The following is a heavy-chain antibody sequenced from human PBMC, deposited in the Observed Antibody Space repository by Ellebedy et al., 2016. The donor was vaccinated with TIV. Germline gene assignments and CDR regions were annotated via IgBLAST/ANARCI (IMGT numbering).Heavy chain of an antibody. CDR1: RFTVSTNY. CDR3: ARDPVGVGPAFDI. D-gene: IGHD4-23*01. J-gene: IGHJ3*02. CDR2: VSPGGGT. V-gene: IGHV3-66*01. Sequence: PGGSLRLSCAASRFTVSTNYITWVRQAPGKGLEWVSLVSPGGGTYYADSVQGRFTISRDNSQDTLYLQVNSLRAEDTAVYYCARDPVGVGPAFDIWGQGTMVTVSS.